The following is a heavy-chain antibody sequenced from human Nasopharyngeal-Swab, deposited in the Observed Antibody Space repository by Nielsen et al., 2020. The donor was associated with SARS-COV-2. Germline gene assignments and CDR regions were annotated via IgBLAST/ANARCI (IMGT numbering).Heavy chain of an antibody. CDR1: GYTFTDYY. Sequence: ASVKVSCKSSGYTFTDYYIHWVRQAPGQGLEWMGWISTYNGDTNYEQKVQGRVTMTTETSTRTAYMELRSLRSDDTAVYYCARGREDYGFWPGNPQDAFDIWGQGTMVTVSP. CDR3: ARGREDYGFWPGNPQDAFDI. D-gene: IGHD3/OR15-3a*01. V-gene: IGHV1-18*01. CDR2: ISTYNGDT. J-gene: IGHJ3*02.